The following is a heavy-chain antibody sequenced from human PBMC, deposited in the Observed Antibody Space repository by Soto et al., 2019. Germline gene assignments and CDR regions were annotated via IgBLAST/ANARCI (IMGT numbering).Heavy chain of an antibody. CDR1: DGSFSGYY. J-gene: IGHJ4*02. CDR2: IDHSGST. CDR3: SRGRPPRY. Sequence: QVQLQQRGAGLWKPSETLSLTCTVSDGSFSGYYWSWIRQPPGKGLEWIGDIDHSGSTHYSPSLKSRLSMSVDTSKNQFSLHLTSGTAADTALYYCSRGRPPRYWGQGTLVTVSS. V-gene: IGHV4-34*02.